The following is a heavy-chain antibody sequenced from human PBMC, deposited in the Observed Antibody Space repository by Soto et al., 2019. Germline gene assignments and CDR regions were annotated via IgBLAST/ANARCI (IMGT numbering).Heavy chain of an antibody. Sequence: ASVKVSCKASGYTFTGYYMHWVRQAPGQGLEWMGWINPNSGGTNYAQKFQGRVTMTRDTSISTVYMELSRLRSDDTAVYYCARSAARGYYYGMDVWGQGTTVTVSS. CDR2: INPNSGGT. D-gene: IGHD6-6*01. V-gene: IGHV1-2*02. J-gene: IGHJ6*02. CDR3: ARSAARGYYYGMDV. CDR1: GYTFTGYY.